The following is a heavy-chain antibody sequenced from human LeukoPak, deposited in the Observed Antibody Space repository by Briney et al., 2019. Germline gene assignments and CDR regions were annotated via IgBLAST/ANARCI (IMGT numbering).Heavy chain of an antibody. CDR2: IYYRGTT. J-gene: IGHJ4*02. CDR3: ARGPPRTGRERYFDC. V-gene: IGHV4-59*01. Sequence: PSETLSLTCTVSGGSTSDYYWNWIRQPPGKGLEWIGYIYYRGTTNYNPSLNSRVTISLDSSKNQFSLRLNSVTAADTAIYYCARGPPRTGRERYFDCWGQGTLVSVSS. D-gene: IGHD1-1*01. CDR1: GGSTSDYY.